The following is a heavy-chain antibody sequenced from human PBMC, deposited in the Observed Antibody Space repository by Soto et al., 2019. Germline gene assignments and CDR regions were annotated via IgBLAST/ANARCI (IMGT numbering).Heavy chain of an antibody. CDR2: IKQDGSEK. Sequence: EVQLVESGGGLVQPGGSLRLSCAASGFTFSSYWMSWVRQAPGKGLEWVANIKQDGSEKYYVDSVKGRFTISRDNAKTSLYLQMNSLRAEDTAVYYCARRQYYDFWSGDAFDIWGQGTMVTVSS. CDR3: ARRQYYDFWSGDAFDI. J-gene: IGHJ3*02. V-gene: IGHV3-7*03. CDR1: GFTFSSYW. D-gene: IGHD3-3*01.